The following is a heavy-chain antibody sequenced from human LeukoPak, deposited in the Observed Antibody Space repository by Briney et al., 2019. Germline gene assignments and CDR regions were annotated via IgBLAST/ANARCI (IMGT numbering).Heavy chain of an antibody. Sequence: SETLSLTCAVYGGSFSGYYWGWIRQPPGKGLEWIGSIYYSGSTYYNPSLKSRVTISVDTSKNQFSLKLSSVTAADTAVYYCARVYLAVAGTGYPDYWGQGTLVTVST. CDR1: GGSFSGYY. CDR3: ARVYLAVAGTGYPDY. V-gene: IGHV4-34*01. J-gene: IGHJ4*02. CDR2: IYYSGST. D-gene: IGHD6-19*01.